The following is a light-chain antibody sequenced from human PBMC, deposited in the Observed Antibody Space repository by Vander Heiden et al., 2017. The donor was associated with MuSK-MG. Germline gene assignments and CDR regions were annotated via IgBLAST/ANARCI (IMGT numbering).Light chain of an antibody. CDR3: QQSDSTPGT. CDR1: QSISSY. J-gene: IGKJ2*02. Sequence: DIQMTQSPSSLSASVGDRVTITCRASQSISSYLNWYQQKPGKAPKLLIYAASSLQSGVPSRFSGSGSGTDFTLTIIRLQPEDFATYYCQQSDSTPGTFGQGTKLEIK. CDR2: AAS. V-gene: IGKV1-39*01.